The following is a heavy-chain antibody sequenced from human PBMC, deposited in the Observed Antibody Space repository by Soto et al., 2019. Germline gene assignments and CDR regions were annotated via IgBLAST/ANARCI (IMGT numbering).Heavy chain of an antibody. CDR3: ARDDFVLGTYRYNALDI. D-gene: IGHD3-16*02. V-gene: IGHV3-30*04. CDR2: MSYDGSSR. CDR1: GFTFSSYS. Sequence: QVQLVESGGGVVQPGRSLRLSCAASGFTFSSYSMDWVRQAPGKGLEWVALMSYDGSSRDYAESVKGRFTISRDNYKNTLYLHMHSLTVEDTGVYDCARDDFVLGTYRYNALDIWGKGTMVTVSS. J-gene: IGHJ3*02.